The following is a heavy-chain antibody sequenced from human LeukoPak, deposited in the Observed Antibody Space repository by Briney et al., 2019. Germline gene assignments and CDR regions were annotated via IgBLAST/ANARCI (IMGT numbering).Heavy chain of an antibody. CDR2: INEIGSEK. J-gene: IGHJ4*02. Sequence: GGSLRLSCAASGFTFTTYWMTWVRQAPGKGLQWVANINEIGSEKNYLNSVKGRFTISRDNVKNSLYLQMNSLTAEDTAVYYCATYRRSSLTKQDYWGQGTLVTVSS. D-gene: IGHD4-11*01. CDR1: GFTFTTYW. V-gene: IGHV3-7*01. CDR3: ATYRRSSLTKQDY.